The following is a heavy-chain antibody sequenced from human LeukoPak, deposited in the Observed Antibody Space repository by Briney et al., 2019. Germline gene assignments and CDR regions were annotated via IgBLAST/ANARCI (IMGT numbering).Heavy chain of an antibody. Sequence: SETLSLTCTVSGGSISSSSYYWGWIRQPPGKGLEWIGSIYYSGSTYYNPSLKSRVTISVDTSKNQFSLKLSSVTAADTAVYYCAADSSGYYALYYFDYWGQGTLVTVSS. V-gene: IGHV4-39*01. CDR3: AADSSGYYALYYFDY. CDR2: IYYSGST. J-gene: IGHJ4*02. D-gene: IGHD3-22*01. CDR1: GGSISSSSYY.